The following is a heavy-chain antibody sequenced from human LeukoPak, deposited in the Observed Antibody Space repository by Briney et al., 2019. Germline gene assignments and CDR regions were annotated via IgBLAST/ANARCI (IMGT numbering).Heavy chain of an antibody. CDR2: INPNSGGT. V-gene: IGHV1-2*02. CDR1: RYTFTGYY. J-gene: IGHJ4*02. CDR3: ASWRGAPAQHFDY. D-gene: IGHD2-2*01. Sequence: VSVKVSCKASRYTFTGYYMHWVRQAPGQGLEWMGWINPNSGGTNYAQKFQGRVTMTRDTSISTAYMELSRLRSDDTAVYYCASWRGAPAQHFDYWGQGALITVSS.